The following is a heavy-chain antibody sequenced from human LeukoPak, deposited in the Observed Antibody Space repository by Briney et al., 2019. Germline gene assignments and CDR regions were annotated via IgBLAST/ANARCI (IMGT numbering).Heavy chain of an antibody. CDR2: IKSKTDGGTT. CDR3: TTRPSWGIIVGANDAFDI. CDR1: GFTFSNAW. D-gene: IGHD1-26*01. V-gene: IGHV3-15*01. J-gene: IGHJ3*02. Sequence: GGSLRLSCAASGFTFSNAWMSWVRQAPGKGLEWVGRIKSKTDGGTTDYAAPVKGRFTISGDDSKNTLYLQMNSLKTEDTAVYYCTTRPSWGIIVGANDAFDIWGQGTMVTVSS.